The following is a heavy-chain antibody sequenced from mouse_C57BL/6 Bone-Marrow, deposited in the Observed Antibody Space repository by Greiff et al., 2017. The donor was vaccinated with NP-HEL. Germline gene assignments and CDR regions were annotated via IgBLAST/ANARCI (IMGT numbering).Heavy chain of an antibody. Sequence: QVQLQQPGAELVKPGASVKVSCKASGYTFTSYWMHWVKQRPGQGLEWIGRIHPSDSDTNYNQKFKGKATLTVDKSSSTAYMELRSLTSEDSAVYFCARSRDGYNYYAMDYWGQGTSVTVSS. J-gene: IGHJ4*01. D-gene: IGHD2-3*01. CDR2: IHPSDSDT. CDR3: ARSRDGYNYYAMDY. V-gene: IGHV1-74*01. CDR1: GYTFTSYW.